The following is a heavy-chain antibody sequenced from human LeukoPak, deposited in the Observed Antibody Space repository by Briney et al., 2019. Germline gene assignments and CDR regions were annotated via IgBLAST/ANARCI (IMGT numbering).Heavy chain of an antibody. D-gene: IGHD6-19*01. CDR1: GGSISSYY. Sequence: PSETLSLTCTVFGGSISSYYWSWIRQPPGKGLEWIGYIYHSGSTYYNPSLKSRVTISVDRSKNQFSLKLSSVTAADTAVYYCARGVGLAVAGTVDYWGQGTLVTVSS. J-gene: IGHJ4*02. V-gene: IGHV4-59*12. CDR3: ARGVGLAVAGTVDY. CDR2: IYHSGST.